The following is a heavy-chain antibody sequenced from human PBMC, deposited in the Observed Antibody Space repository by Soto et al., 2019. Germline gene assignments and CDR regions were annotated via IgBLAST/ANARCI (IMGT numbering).Heavy chain of an antibody. D-gene: IGHD3-10*01. Sequence: QLVESWGGLVKPWGSLRLSCATSGFHFSSYNMNWVRQAPGKGRQWVSSISSTSRYIYYADSVKGRFTISRDNANNSLSLQMDSLRADDTAVYYCARDGLLSFGEVLTVHYIDVWGKGTTVAVSS. CDR1: GFHFSSYN. CDR3: ARDGLLSFGEVLTVHYIDV. J-gene: IGHJ6*03. CDR2: ISSTSRYI. V-gene: IGHV3-21*06.